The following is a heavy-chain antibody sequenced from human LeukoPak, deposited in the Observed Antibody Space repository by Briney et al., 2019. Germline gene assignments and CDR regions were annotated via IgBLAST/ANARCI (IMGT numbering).Heavy chain of an antibody. CDR3: ARHAPPVVVVAATLNWFDP. CDR2: IYHSGST. V-gene: IGHV4-38-2*02. Sequence: SETLSLTCTVSGYSISSGYYWGWIRQPPGKGLEWIGSIYHSGSTYYNPSLKSRVTISVDTSKNQFSLKLSSVTAADTAVYYCARHAPPVVVVAATLNWFDPWGQGTLVTVSS. CDR1: GYSISSGYY. D-gene: IGHD2-15*01. J-gene: IGHJ5*02.